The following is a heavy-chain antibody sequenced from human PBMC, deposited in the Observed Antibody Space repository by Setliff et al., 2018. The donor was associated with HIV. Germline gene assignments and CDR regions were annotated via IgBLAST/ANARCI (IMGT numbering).Heavy chain of an antibody. V-gene: IGHV3-33*06. CDR2: IWYDASKK. D-gene: IGHD3-3*01. J-gene: IGHJ4*02. CDR3: VKDVVKFWSGSGALDF. Sequence: QPGGSLRLSCAASGFTFNSYGMHWVRQAPGKGLEWVALIWYDASKKEYAESVKGRFNILRDDSKKTVDLQMNSLRADDTAVYYCVKDVVKFWSGSGALDFWGPGTLVTVSS. CDR1: GFTFNSYG.